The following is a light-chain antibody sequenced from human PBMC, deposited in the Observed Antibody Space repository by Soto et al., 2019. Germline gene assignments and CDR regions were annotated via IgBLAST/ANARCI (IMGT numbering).Light chain of an antibody. CDR2: DVS. V-gene: IGLV2-14*01. Sequence: QAVVTQPASVSGSPGQSITISCTGTSSDVGGYNSVSWYQQHPGKAPKLMIYDVSNRPSGVSNRFSGSKSGNTASLTISGLQAEDEADYYCSSYTSSITLVFGGGTKLTVL. CDR1: SSDVGGYNS. J-gene: IGLJ2*01. CDR3: SSYTSSITLV.